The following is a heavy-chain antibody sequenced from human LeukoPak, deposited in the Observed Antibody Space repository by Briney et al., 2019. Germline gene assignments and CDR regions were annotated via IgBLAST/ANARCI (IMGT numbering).Heavy chain of an antibody. J-gene: IGHJ4*02. D-gene: IGHD2-21*01. Sequence: PGGSLRLSCAASGFTFSSYSMNWVRQAPGKGLEWVSSISSGSSYIYYADSVKGRFTISRDNAKNSLYLQMNSLRAEDTAVYYCARGLPYSHTRTRYWGQGTLVTVSS. CDR1: GFTFSSYS. CDR2: ISSGSSYI. V-gene: IGHV3-21*01. CDR3: ARGLPYSHTRTRY.